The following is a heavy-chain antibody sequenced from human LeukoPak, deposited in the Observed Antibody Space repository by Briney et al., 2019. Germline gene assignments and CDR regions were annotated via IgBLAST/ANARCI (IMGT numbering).Heavy chain of an antibody. CDR1: GFTFDDYA. J-gene: IGHJ4*02. CDR2: INWNGGST. CDR3: ARERGRRYSSGWYVDY. Sequence: GRSLRLSCAASGFTFDDYAMHWVRQAPGKGLEWVSGINWNGGSTGYADSVQGRCTISRDNAKNSLYLQMDSLRAEEPAWYYLARERGRRYSSGWYVDYWGQGTLVTVSS. D-gene: IGHD6-19*01. V-gene: IGHV3-20*04.